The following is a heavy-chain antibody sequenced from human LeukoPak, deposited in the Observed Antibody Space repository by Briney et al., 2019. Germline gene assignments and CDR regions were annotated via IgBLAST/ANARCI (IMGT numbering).Heavy chain of an antibody. Sequence: GASVKLSCKASGYTFTGYHMHWVRQAPGQGLEWMGWINPDSGGTDYAQKFQGRVTMTRDTSISTAYMELSRLRSDDTAMYYCARTFYYGSGRARYMDVWGKGTTVTVSS. V-gene: IGHV1-2*02. J-gene: IGHJ6*03. D-gene: IGHD3-10*01. CDR3: ARTFYYGSGRARYMDV. CDR2: INPDSGGT. CDR1: GYTFTGYH.